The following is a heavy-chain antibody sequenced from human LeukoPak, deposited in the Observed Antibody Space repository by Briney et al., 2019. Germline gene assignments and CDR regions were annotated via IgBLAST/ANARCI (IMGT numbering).Heavy chain of an antibody. CDR2: VNPENGEI. CDR1: GSTFTDSY. CDR3: ATSKYSGNHPLDY. D-gene: IGHD1-26*01. J-gene: IGHJ4*02. V-gene: IGHV1-69-2*01. Sequence: ASVKVSCKASGSTFTDSYLHWVQQPPGKGLGWMGRVNPENGEIVYAEKFQGRVTITADTSTDTAYMELGSLRSEDTAVYYCATSKYSGNHPLDYWGQGNLVTVSS.